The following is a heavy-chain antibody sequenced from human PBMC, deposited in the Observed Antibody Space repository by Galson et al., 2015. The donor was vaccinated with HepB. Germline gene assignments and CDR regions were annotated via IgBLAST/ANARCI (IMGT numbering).Heavy chain of an antibody. J-gene: IGHJ4*02. D-gene: IGHD2-21*01. V-gene: IGHV3-30*18. CDR1: GFIFGSLG. Sequence: SLRLSCAASGFIFGSLGMHWVRQAPGKGLEWVTIISHDGTRSDYADSVKGRFTISRDNSKNILFLQMDNLRTEDTAMYFCAKTARAYCDYYLDHWGQGTLVTVSS. CDR3: AKTARAYCDYYLDH. CDR2: ISHDGTRS.